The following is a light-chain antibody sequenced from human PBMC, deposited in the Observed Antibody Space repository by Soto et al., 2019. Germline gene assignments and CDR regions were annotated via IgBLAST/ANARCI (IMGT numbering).Light chain of an antibody. Sequence: ELVLTQSPATLSLSPGGSATLSCRASQSVSKYLAWYQQKPGQALRRLIYAASKRAASIPARFSGSGSGTDFTLTISSLEPEDFAVYFCHQRSNWPLTFGGGTKLEIK. CDR3: HQRSNWPLT. J-gene: IGKJ4*01. CDR2: AAS. CDR1: QSVSKY. V-gene: IGKV3-11*01.